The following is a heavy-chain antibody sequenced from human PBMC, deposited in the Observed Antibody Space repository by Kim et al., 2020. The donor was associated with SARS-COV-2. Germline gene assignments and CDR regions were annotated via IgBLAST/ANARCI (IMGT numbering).Heavy chain of an antibody. V-gene: IGHV1-46*01. Sequence: ASVKVSCKASGYTFTSYYMHWVRQAPGQGLEWMGIINPSGGSTSYAQKFQGRVTMTRDTSTSTVYMELSSLRSEDTAVYYCARGGPGVYSSSWYGETAPDYWGQGTLVTVSS. J-gene: IGHJ4*02. CDR2: INPSGGST. CDR3: ARGGPGVYSSSWYGETAPDY. CDR1: GYTFTSYY. D-gene: IGHD6-13*01.